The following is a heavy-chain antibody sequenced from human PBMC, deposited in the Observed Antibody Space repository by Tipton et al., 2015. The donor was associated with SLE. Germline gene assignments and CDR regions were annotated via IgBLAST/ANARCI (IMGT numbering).Heavy chain of an antibody. CDR3: ARGFEELDS. Sequence: TLSLTCTVSGGSISSSPYYWSWIRQPPGKGLEWIGYIYYSGSTNYNPSLKSRLTISVDTSKNQFSLKLSSVTAADTAVYYCARGFEELDSWGQGTLVTVSS. CDR1: GGSISSSPYY. V-gene: IGHV4-61*01. J-gene: IGHJ4*02. CDR2: IYYSGST. D-gene: IGHD1-26*01.